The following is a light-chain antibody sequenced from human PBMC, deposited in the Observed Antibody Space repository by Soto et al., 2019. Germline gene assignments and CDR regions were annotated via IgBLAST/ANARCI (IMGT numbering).Light chain of an antibody. CDR2: GAS. Sequence: EILLPPSPCILTLSPGARASLSCWASQSISSSVLAWYQQTPGHAPSLLIYGASSRATGIPDRLSVSGSGTEFTRTITSLQSEDFAVYYCQQRSDTSTFGQGTKVDIK. CDR3: QQRSDTST. V-gene: IGKV3D-20*02. CDR1: QSISSSV. J-gene: IGKJ1*01.